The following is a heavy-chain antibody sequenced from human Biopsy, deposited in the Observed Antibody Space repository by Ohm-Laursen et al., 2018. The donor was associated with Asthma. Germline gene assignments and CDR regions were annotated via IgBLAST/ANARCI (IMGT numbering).Heavy chain of an antibody. CDR1: GYTFNSAG. V-gene: IGHV1-18*01. Sequence: ASVKVSCKSSGYTFNSAGTTWVRQAPGQGLEWMGWISVYNGNTKVAQKLQDRVTMITDTSTSTAYMELRSLRSDDTAVYFCARAVDYSHYYGIDVWGQGTTVTVS. D-gene: IGHD3-10*01. J-gene: IGHJ6*02. CDR2: ISVYNGNT. CDR3: ARAVDYSHYYGIDV.